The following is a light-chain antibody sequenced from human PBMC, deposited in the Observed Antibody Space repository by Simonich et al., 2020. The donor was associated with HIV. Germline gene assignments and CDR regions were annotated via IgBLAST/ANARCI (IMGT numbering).Light chain of an antibody. Sequence: DIVMTQSPLSLPVTPGEPASISCRSSQRLLHSNGYNYLDWYLQKPGQSPQLLIYLGSNRASGVPDRFSGSGSGTDFTLTISSLQPEDFATYYCQQSYRPPPTFGQGTKVEIK. V-gene: IGKV2-28*01. CDR2: LGS. J-gene: IGKJ1*01. CDR1: QRLLHSNGYNY. CDR3: QQSYRPPPT.